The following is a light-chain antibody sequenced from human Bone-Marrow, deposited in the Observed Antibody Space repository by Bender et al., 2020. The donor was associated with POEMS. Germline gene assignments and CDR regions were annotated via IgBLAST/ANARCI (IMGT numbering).Light chain of an antibody. CDR3: SSYTGSDSVL. V-gene: IGLV2-14*02. CDR1: SRDVGAYNL. J-gene: IGLJ2*01. CDR2: EVN. Sequence: QSALTQPASVSGSLGQSITISCTGTSRDVGAYNLVSWYQQSPGKAPKLMVYEVNKRPSGVSDRFSGSKSGNTASLTISGLQADDEADYFCSSYTGSDSVLFGGGTKLTVL.